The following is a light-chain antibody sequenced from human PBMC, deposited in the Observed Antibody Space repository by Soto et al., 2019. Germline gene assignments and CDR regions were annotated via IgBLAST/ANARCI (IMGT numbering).Light chain of an antibody. Sequence: QSALTQPPSASGSPGQSVTISCTGTSSDVGGYNYVSWYQQHPGKAPKLIIYEVSKRPSGVPDRFSGSKSGNTASLTVSGLQAEDEADYYCSSYAGSNQVVFGGGTKLTVL. CDR2: EVS. J-gene: IGLJ2*01. V-gene: IGLV2-8*01. CDR1: SSDVGGYNY. CDR3: SSYAGSNQVV.